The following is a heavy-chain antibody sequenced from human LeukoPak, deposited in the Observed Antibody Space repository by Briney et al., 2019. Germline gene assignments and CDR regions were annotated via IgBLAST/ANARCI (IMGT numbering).Heavy chain of an antibody. Sequence: GGSLRLSCAASGFTFSSYAMSWVRQAPGKGLEWVSSISGSGGSTYYADSVKGRFTISRDNAKNSLYLQMNSLRAEDTAVYYCARDRYSSSCGGDYWGQGTLVTVSS. J-gene: IGHJ4*02. CDR1: GFTFSSYA. CDR2: ISGSGGST. D-gene: IGHD6-13*01. V-gene: IGHV3-23*01. CDR3: ARDRYSSSCGGDY.